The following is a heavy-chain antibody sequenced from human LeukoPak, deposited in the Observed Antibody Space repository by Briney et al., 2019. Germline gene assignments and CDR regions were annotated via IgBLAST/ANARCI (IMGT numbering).Heavy chain of an antibody. D-gene: IGHD3-22*01. CDR2: INSDGRTT. Sequence: QPGGSLRLSCAASGFTFSNNWMHWVRQAPGKGLVWVSRINSDGRTTTYADSVKGRFTISRDNAKNTLYLQMNSLRAEDTAVYSCAMIKEGWGQGTLVTVSS. CDR3: AMIKEG. J-gene: IGHJ4*02. CDR1: GFTFSNNW. V-gene: IGHV3-74*01.